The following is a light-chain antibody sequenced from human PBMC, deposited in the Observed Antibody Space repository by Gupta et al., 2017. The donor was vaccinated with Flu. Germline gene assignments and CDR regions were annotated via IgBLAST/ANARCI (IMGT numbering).Light chain of an antibody. CDR2: ELN. CDR1: SAVGTHNY. J-gene: IGLJ3*02. Sequence: SAVGTHNYVSGYQQHPVKAPKLMIYELNKRPSGVPDRFSSSKSGNTASLTVSGLQAEDGADYYCSAYAGSNNFEVFGGGTKLTVV. V-gene: IGLV2-8*01. CDR3: SAYAGSNNFEV.